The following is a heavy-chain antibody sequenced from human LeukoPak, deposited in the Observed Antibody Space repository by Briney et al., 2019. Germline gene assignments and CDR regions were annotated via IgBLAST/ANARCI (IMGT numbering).Heavy chain of an antibody. CDR1: GFTFSSYG. D-gene: IGHD5-18*01. Sequence: GGSLRLSCAASGFTFSSYGMHWGPEAPGKGLEWVAVISYDGSNKYYADSVKGRFTISRDNSKNTLYLQMNSLRAEDTAVYYCAKAGVDTAMALDYWGQGTLVTVSS. V-gene: IGHV3-30*18. CDR3: AKAGVDTAMALDY. CDR2: ISYDGSNK. J-gene: IGHJ4*02.